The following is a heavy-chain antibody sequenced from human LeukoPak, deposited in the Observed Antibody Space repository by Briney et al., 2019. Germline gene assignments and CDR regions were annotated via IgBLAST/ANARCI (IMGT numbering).Heavy chain of an antibody. CDR1: GFTFSSYS. CDR2: ISSSSSYI. CDR3: ARDSRWIVVVPAAMDV. Sequence: GGSLRLSCAASGFTFSSYSMNWVRQAPGKGLEWVSSISSSSSYIYYADSVKGRFTISRDNAKNSLYLQMNSLRAEDTAVYYCARDSRWIVVVPAAMDVWGKGTTVTVSS. V-gene: IGHV3-21*01. J-gene: IGHJ6*04. D-gene: IGHD2-2*01.